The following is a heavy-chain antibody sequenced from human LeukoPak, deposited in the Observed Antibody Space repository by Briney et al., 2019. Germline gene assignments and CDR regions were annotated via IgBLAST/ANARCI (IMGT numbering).Heavy chain of an antibody. Sequence: ASVKVSCKASGYTFTSYYMHWVRQAPGQGLEWMGIINPSGGSTSYAQKFQGRVTMTRDTSTSTVYMELSSLRSEDTAVYYCASTLLVGGYYFGVWAVGYWGQGTLVTVSS. CDR1: GYTFTSYY. CDR3: ASTLLVGGYYFGVWAVGY. D-gene: IGHD3-22*01. J-gene: IGHJ4*02. CDR2: INPSGGST. V-gene: IGHV1-46*01.